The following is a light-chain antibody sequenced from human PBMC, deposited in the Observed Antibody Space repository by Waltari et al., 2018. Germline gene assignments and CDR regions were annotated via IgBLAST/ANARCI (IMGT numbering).Light chain of an antibody. Sequence: DIQMTQSPSSLSASVGDRVTITCRASQRVSSYLNWYQQKPGTPPKLLIYVTSSLQSGVPSRFSGSGSGTDFTLTISSLQPEDFVTYYCQQSYSTPYTFGQGTKLEI. CDR2: VTS. CDR1: QRVSSY. CDR3: QQSYSTPYT. V-gene: IGKV1-39*01. J-gene: IGKJ2*01.